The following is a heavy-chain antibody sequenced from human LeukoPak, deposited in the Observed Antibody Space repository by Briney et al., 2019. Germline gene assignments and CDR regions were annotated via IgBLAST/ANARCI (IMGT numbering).Heavy chain of an antibody. J-gene: IGHJ6*03. Sequence: SVKVSCKASGGTFSSYAISWVRQAPGQGLEWMGRIIPIFGTANYAQKFQGRVTITTDESTSTAYMELSSLRSEDTAVYYCARVVGDFWSGSYYYYYYMDVWGKGTTVTVSS. CDR2: IIPIFGTA. CDR1: GGTFSSYA. V-gene: IGHV1-69*05. CDR3: ARVVGDFWSGSYYYYYYMDV. D-gene: IGHD3-3*01.